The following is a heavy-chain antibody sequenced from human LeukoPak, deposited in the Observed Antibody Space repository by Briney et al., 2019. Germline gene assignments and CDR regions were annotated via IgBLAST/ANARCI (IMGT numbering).Heavy chain of an antibody. Sequence: GASVKVSCKASGYTFSTYYLHWVRQAPGQGLEWMGIINPSGGSTTYAQKFQGRVTMTRDTSTTTVYMELGSLRSDDTAVYYCTREGTGYSGYDYSYWGQGTLVTVSS. CDR2: INPSGGST. CDR1: GYTFSTYY. D-gene: IGHD5-12*01. J-gene: IGHJ4*02. V-gene: IGHV1-46*03. CDR3: TREGTGYSGYDYSY.